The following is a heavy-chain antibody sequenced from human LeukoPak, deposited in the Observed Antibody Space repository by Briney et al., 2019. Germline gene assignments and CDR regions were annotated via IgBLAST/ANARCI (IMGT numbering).Heavy chain of an antibody. CDR2: ISGGGGST. V-gene: IGHV3-23*01. CDR1: GFTFSSYA. Sequence: GGSLRLSCAASGFTFSSYAMNWVRQAPGKGLEWVSVISGGGGSTYYADSVKGRVTISRDNSKNTLYLQMNSLRAEDTAVYYCAKRSDYGGTSDYFDYWGQGTLVTVSS. J-gene: IGHJ4*02. D-gene: IGHD4-23*01. CDR3: AKRSDYGGTSDYFDY.